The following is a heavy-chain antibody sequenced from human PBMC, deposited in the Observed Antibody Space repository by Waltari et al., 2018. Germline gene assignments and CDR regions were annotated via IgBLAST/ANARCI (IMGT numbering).Heavy chain of an antibody. CDR3: ARVGLDVDY. CDR1: GYTFTAYY. V-gene: IGHV1-2*02. D-gene: IGHD1-1*01. CDR2: INPNSGGT. J-gene: IGHJ4*02. Sequence: QVQLVQSGAEVKKPGASVKVSCKASGYTFTAYYMHWVRQAPGQGLEWMGWINPNSGGTNFAPRFQGRVTMTRDTSISTAYMELSRLTSDDTAVYYCARVGLDVDYWGQGTLVTVSS.